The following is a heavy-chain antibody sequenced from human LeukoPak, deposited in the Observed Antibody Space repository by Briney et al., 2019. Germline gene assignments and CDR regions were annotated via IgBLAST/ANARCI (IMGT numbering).Heavy chain of an antibody. Sequence: GRSLRLSCTASGFTFGDYAMSWVRQAPGKGLEWVGFIRSKAYGGTTEYAASVKGRFTISRDNSKNTLYLQMNSLRAEDTAVYYCARDFTRYSSSWYSDYWGQGTLVTVSS. D-gene: IGHD6-13*01. CDR1: GFTFGDYA. V-gene: IGHV3-49*04. J-gene: IGHJ4*02. CDR3: ARDFTRYSSSWYSDY. CDR2: IRSKAYGGTT.